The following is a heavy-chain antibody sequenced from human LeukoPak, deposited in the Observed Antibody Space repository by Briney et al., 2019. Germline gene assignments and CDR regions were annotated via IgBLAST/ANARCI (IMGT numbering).Heavy chain of an antibody. J-gene: IGHJ4*02. CDR3: ARLRSGSWDWDF. D-gene: IGHD6-13*01. Sequence: PGGSLRLSCAASGFTGFTFSSYSMNWARQAPGKGLEWVAYIRSDSTITYYADSVKGRFTISRDNARDLLYLQMNSLRAEDTAVYHCARLRSGSWDWDFWGQGTLVTVSS. CDR2: IRSDSTIT. V-gene: IGHV3-48*01. CDR1: GFTGFTFSSYS.